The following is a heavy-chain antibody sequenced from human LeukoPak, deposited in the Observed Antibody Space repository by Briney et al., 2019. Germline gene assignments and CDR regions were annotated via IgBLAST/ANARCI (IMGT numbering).Heavy chain of an antibody. D-gene: IGHD5-12*01. J-gene: IGHJ4*02. V-gene: IGHV3-7*01. CDR1: GFTFRSYW. CDR3: ARVGYSGWNLEY. CDR2: INQGGSVK. Sequence: GGSLRLSCAASGFTFRSYWMSWVRQAPGKGLEGVANINQGGSVKYYVDSVKGRFTISRDDAKNSLYVQMNSLRDEDTAVYYCARVGYSGWNLEYWGQGTLVTVSS.